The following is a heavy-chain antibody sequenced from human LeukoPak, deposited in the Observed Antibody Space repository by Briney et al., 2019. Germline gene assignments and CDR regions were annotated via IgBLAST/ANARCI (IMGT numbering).Heavy chain of an antibody. CDR2: ISSSSSMI. Sequence: GGSLRLSCAASGFTFRSHAMSWVRQAPGKGLEWVSYISSSSSMIYYADSVKGRFTISRDNAKSSLYLQMNSLRDEDTAIYYCARDYGDLPARVPYFDYWGQGTLVTVSS. V-gene: IGHV3-48*02. J-gene: IGHJ4*02. CDR1: GFTFRSHA. D-gene: IGHD4-17*01. CDR3: ARDYGDLPARVPYFDY.